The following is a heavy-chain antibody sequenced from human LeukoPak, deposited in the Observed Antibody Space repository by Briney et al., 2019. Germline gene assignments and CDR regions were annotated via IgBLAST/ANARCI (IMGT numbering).Heavy chain of an antibody. J-gene: IGHJ4*02. V-gene: IGHV3-30*02. D-gene: IGHD3-10*01. CDR1: GFTFSVYG. CDR3: AKDRVTQAGFDY. Sequence: GGSLRLSCAASGFTFSVYGMHWVRQAPGKGLEWVTFIQYDASNEYYADSVRGRFTISRDDSKYTLYLQMNSLRAEDTAVYYCAKDRVTQAGFDYWGQGALVTVSS. CDR2: IQYDASNE.